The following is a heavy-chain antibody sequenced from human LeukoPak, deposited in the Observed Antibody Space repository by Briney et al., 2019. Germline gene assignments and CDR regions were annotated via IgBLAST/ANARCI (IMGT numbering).Heavy chain of an antibody. CDR1: GGSISSYY. V-gene: IGHV4-59*01. J-gene: IGHJ3*02. Sequence: PSETLSLTCTVSGGSISSYYWSWIRQPPGKGLEWIGYIYYSGSTNYNPSLKSRVTISVDTSKNQFSLKLSSVTAADTAVYYCARAVNWAYHDAFDTWGQGTMVTVSS. D-gene: IGHD7-27*01. CDR2: IYYSGST. CDR3: ARAVNWAYHDAFDT.